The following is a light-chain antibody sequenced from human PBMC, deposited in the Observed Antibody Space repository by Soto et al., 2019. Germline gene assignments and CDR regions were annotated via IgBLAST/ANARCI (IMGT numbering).Light chain of an antibody. CDR1: SSDVGGYNY. CDR2: EVS. CDR3: NSYTSSSTWV. Sequence: QSALTQPASVSASPGLSITISCAGTSSDVGGYNYVSWYQQYPGKAPKLVIYEVSNRPSGVSNRFSGSKSANTASLTISGLQAEDEADYYCNSYTSSSTWVFGGGTKVTVL. V-gene: IGLV2-14*01. J-gene: IGLJ3*02.